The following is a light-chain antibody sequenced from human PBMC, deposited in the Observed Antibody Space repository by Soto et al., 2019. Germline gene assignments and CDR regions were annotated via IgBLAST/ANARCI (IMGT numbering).Light chain of an antibody. CDR1: SSDVGGYNY. Sequence: QSALTQPPSASGSPGQSVAISCTGTSSDVGGYNYVSWYQQHPGKAPKLMIYEVNKRPSGVPDRFSGSKSGNTASLTVSGLQAEDEADYYCSSYAGSSNVFGTWTKLNVL. V-gene: IGLV2-8*01. CDR2: EVN. J-gene: IGLJ1*01. CDR3: SSYAGSSNV.